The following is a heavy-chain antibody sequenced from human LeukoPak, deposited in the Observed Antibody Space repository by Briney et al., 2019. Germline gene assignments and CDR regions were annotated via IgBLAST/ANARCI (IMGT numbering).Heavy chain of an antibody. CDR3: ARVKSGSFLFDS. Sequence: PSETLSLTCTVSGVSINYYYLSWIRQPARKGLEWIGRIYTPENANYTHSLASRVTLSLVTSKTPFSLNLRYVTAADTAVYYCARVKSGSFLFDSWGQGTLVTVSA. CDR2: IYTPENA. J-gene: IGHJ4*02. V-gene: IGHV4-4*07. D-gene: IGHD1-26*01. CDR1: GVSINYYY.